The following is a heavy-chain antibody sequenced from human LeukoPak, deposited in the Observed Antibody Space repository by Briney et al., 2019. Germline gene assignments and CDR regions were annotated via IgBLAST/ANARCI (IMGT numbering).Heavy chain of an antibody. Sequence: SETLSLTCAVYGGSFSGYYWSWIRQPPGKGLEWIGEINHSGSTNYNPSLKSRVTISVDTSKNQFSLKLSSVTAADTAVYYCARRWLEGSYYYDSSGYYRPRIGAFDIWGQGTMVTVSS. CDR3: ARRWLEGSYYYDSSGYYRPRIGAFDI. D-gene: IGHD3-22*01. CDR1: GGSFSGYY. J-gene: IGHJ3*02. V-gene: IGHV4-34*01. CDR2: INHSGST.